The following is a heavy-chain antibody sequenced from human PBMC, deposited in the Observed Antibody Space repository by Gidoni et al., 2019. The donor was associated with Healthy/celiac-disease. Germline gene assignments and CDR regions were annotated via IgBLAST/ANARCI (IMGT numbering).Heavy chain of an antibody. V-gene: IGHV3-9*01. CDR2: ISWNSGSI. CDR1: GFTFDDYA. D-gene: IGHD6-13*01. J-gene: IGHJ4*02. CDR3: AKDMYSSSWYGGFDY. Sequence: EVQLVESGGGLVQPGRSLRLSCAASGFTFDDYAMHWVRQAPGKGLEWVSGISWNSGSIGYADSVKGRFTISRDNAKNSLYLQMNSLRAEDTALYYCAKDMYSSSWYGGFDYWGQGTLVTVSS.